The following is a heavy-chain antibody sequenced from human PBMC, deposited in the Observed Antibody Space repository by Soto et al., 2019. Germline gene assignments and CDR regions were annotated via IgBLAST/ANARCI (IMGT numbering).Heavy chain of an antibody. J-gene: IGHJ4*02. CDR1: GYVFTNYY. V-gene: IGHV1-46*01. Sequence: ASVKVSCKASGYVFTNYYIHWVRQAPGQGLEWMGIIKTAGGDTNYAQKFRGRVTITADESTSTAYMELSSLRSEDTAVYYCAREASPHYDFWSGYRPFDYWGQGTLVTVSS. CDR2: IKTAGGDT. D-gene: IGHD3-3*01. CDR3: AREASPHYDFWSGYRPFDY.